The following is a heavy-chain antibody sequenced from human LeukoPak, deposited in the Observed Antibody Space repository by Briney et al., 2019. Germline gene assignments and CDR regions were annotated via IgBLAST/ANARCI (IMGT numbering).Heavy chain of an antibody. Sequence: GGSLRLSCAASGFNVRSNYMSWVRQTPGKGLEWVSIIYSGGSTYYADSVKGRFTISRDNAKNSLYLQMNSLRAEDTAVYYCARDVQVATIYPLDYWGQGTLVTVSS. CDR1: GFNVRSNY. J-gene: IGHJ4*02. V-gene: IGHV3-53*01. CDR3: ARDVQVATIYPLDY. D-gene: IGHD5-12*01. CDR2: IYSGGST.